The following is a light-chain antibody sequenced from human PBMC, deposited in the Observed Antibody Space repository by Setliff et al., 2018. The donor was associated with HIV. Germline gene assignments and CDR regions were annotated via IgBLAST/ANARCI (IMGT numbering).Light chain of an antibody. CDR1: SSDIGGYNY. V-gene: IGLV2-11*01. CDR3: CSYGSSDTFV. CDR2: EVT. Sequence: SALTQPRSVSGSPGQSVTISCTGTSSDIGGYNYVSWYQQRPGKAPKLIMYEVTKWPSGISDRFSGSKSGNTASLTISGLQADDEADYYCCSYGSSDTFVFGAGTKVTVL. J-gene: IGLJ1*01.